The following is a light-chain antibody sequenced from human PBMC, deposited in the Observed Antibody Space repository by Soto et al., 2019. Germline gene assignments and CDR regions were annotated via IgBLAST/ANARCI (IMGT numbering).Light chain of an antibody. CDR2: GAS. CDR1: QSVSSN. J-gene: IGKJ5*01. CDR3: QQYNNWPPPIT. Sequence: EIVMTHSPATLSVSPGERATLSCRASQSVSSNLAWYQQKPGQAPRLLISGASTRVTDVPARFSGSGSGTEFSLTISSLQSEDFAVYYCQQYNNWPPPITFGQGTRLEIK. V-gene: IGKV3-15*01.